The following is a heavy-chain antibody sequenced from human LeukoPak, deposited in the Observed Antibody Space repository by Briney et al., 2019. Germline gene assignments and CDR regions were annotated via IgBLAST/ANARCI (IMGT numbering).Heavy chain of an antibody. CDR1: GFTVTSNY. J-gene: IGHJ4*02. V-gene: IGHV3-53*01. CDR3: ARGTRYYFDY. D-gene: IGHD6-6*01. Sequence: GGSLRLSCAASGFTVTSNYMNWVRQAPGKGLQWVSIINSGGSTYYADSVKGRCTVSRDNSKNTLYLQMNGLRAEDTAVYYCARGTRYYFDYWGQGTPVTVSS. CDR2: INSGGST.